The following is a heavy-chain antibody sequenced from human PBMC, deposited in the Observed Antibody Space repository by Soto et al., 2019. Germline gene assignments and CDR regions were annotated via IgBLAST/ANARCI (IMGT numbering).Heavy chain of an antibody. CDR2: ISYDGSNK. Sequence: QVQLVESGGGVVQPGRSLRLSCAASGFTFSSYGMHWVRQAPGKGLEWVAVISYDGSNKYYADSVKGRFTISRDYSKNTLYLQMNSLRAEDTAVYYCAKEGGYYGSGSYSVGENYYGMDVWGQGTTVTVSS. CDR1: GFTFSSYG. V-gene: IGHV3-30*18. D-gene: IGHD3-10*01. J-gene: IGHJ6*02. CDR3: AKEGGYYGSGSYSVGENYYGMDV.